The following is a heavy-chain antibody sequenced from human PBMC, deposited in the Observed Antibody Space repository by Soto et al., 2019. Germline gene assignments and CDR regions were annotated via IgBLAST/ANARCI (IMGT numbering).Heavy chain of an antibody. D-gene: IGHD6-19*01. Sequence: ASVKVSCKASGGTFSSYAISWVRQAPGQGLEWMGGIIPIFGTANYAQKFQGRVTITADESTSTAYMELSSLRSEDTAVYYCGRGRGKTQTGWLVGAFDIWGQETMVTVSS. J-gene: IGHJ3*02. CDR1: GGTFSSYA. CDR3: GRGRGKTQTGWLVGAFDI. CDR2: IIPIFGTA. V-gene: IGHV1-69*13.